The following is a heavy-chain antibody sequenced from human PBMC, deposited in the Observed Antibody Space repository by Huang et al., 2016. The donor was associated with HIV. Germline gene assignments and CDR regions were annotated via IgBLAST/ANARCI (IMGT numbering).Heavy chain of an antibody. V-gene: IGHV3-21*02. D-gene: IGHD6-19*01. CDR3: AYQQWLVGGLNH. CDR2: IVSDSGYI. Sequence: EVELVESGGGLVKPGGSLRLSCAASGFAFSSYGMIWFRQAQGKGVGGVAVIVSDSGYIYYAGAGKGRVTISRDNAKSSIYLQLDSLRAEDTAVYYCAYQQWLVGGLNHWGQGTLVVVSS. CDR1: GFAFSSYG. J-gene: IGHJ5*02.